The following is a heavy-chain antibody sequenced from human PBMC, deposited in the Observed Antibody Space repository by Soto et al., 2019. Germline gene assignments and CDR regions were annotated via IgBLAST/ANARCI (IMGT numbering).Heavy chain of an antibody. CDR1: GFSFSTSA. CDR2: IRSKANSYAT. Sequence: VQLVESGGAVVQPGTSLRLSCAASGFSFSTSAMHWVRQAPGKGLEWVGRIRSKANSYATAYAASVKGRFTISRDDSKNTAYLQMNSLKTEDTAVYYCTAWNSGSQTDYWGQGTLVTVSS. V-gene: IGHV3-73*01. D-gene: IGHD1-26*01. CDR3: TAWNSGSQTDY. J-gene: IGHJ4*02.